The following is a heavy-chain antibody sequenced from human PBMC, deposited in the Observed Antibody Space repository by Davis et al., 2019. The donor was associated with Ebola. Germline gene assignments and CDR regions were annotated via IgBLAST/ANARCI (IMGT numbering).Heavy chain of an antibody. CDR3: ARGGGSSKRTMGY. D-gene: IGHD1-26*01. CDR1: GYTFTSYG. CDR2: INPNSGGT. J-gene: IGHJ4*02. Sequence: ASVKVSCKASGYTFTSYGISWVRQAPGQGLEWMGWINPNSGGTNYAQKFQGWVTMTRDTSISTAYMELSRLRSDETAVYYCARGGGSSKRTMGYWGQGTLVTVSS. V-gene: IGHV1-2*04.